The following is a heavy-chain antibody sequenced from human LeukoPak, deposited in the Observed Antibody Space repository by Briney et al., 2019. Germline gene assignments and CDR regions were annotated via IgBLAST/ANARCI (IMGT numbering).Heavy chain of an antibody. CDR1: RYSFTKYW. D-gene: IGHD5-24*01. CDR3: ARPYILATLDAFEI. J-gene: IGHJ3*02. Sequence: GESLQISCQGSRYSFTKYWIGWVRQMPGKGLEWMGIIYPGDSDARYSPSFQGQVTFSVDKSINTAYLQWSSLKASDTATYYCARPYILATLDAFEIWGQGTMVTVSS. V-gene: IGHV5-51*01. CDR2: IYPGDSDA.